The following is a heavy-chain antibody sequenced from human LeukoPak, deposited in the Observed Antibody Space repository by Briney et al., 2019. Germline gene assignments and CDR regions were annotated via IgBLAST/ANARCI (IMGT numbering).Heavy chain of an antibody. CDR1: GFTFSSYS. Sequence: PGGSLRLSCAASGFTFSSYSMNWVRQAPGKGLEWVSSISSSSSYIYYADSVKGRFTISRDNSKNTLYLQMNSLRAEDTAVYYCAKDRSHDYGDFDAFDIWGQGTMVTVSS. CDR2: ISSSSSYI. V-gene: IGHV3-21*04. CDR3: AKDRSHDYGDFDAFDI. D-gene: IGHD4-17*01. J-gene: IGHJ3*02.